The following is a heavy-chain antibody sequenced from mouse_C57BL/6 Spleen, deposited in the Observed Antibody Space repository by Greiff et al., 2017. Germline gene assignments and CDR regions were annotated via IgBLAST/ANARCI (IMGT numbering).Heavy chain of an antibody. D-gene: IGHD2-3*01. Sequence: QVQLQQSGAELVRPGTSVKMSCKASGYTFTNYWIGWAKQRPGHGLEWIGDIYPGGGYTNYNEKFKGKATLTADKSSSTAYMQFSSLTSEDSAIYYCARGIYNGYPYDFDYWGQGTTLTVSS. CDR2: IYPGGGYT. J-gene: IGHJ2*01. V-gene: IGHV1-63*01. CDR1: GYTFTNYW. CDR3: ARGIYNGYPYDFDY.